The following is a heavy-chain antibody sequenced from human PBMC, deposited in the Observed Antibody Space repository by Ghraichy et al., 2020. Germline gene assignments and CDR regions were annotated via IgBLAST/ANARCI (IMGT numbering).Heavy chain of an antibody. V-gene: IGHV3-7*03. CDR2: IKQDGSEK. D-gene: IGHD6-13*01. CDR1: GFSFSSYW. CDR3: ARGVASAGRSALEY. Sequence: SCAASGFSFSSYWMTWVRQAPGRGLEWVANIKQDGSEKSYVDSVKGRFTISRDNAKDSLYLQMNSLRAEDTAVYYCARGVASAGRSALEYWGQGTLVTVSS. J-gene: IGHJ4*02.